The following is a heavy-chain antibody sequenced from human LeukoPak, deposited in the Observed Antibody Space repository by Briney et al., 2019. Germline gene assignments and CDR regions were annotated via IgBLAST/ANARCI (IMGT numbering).Heavy chain of an antibody. V-gene: IGHV4-39*07. D-gene: IGHD6-19*01. CDR2: IYYSGST. CDR3: AEAVAGTLNWFDP. CDR1: GGSISSSSYY. Sequence: SETLSLTCTVSGGSISSSSYYWGWLRQPPGTGLEWLGSIYYSGSTYYNPSLKSRVTISVDTSKNQFSLKLSSVTAADTAVYYCAEAVAGTLNWFDPWGQGTLVTVSS. J-gene: IGHJ5*02.